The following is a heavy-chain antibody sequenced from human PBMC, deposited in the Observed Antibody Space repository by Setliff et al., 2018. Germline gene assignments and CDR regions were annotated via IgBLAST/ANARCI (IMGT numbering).Heavy chain of an antibody. CDR1: GGTFINYG. CDR3: ARVLFHCSSTSCYLDAFDI. Sequence: ASVKVSCKVSGGTFINYGINWVRQAPGQGLEWMGWISAYNGNTNYAQKLQGRVTMTTDTSTSTAYMELRSLRSDDTAVYYCARVLFHCSSTSCYLDAFDIWGQGTMVTVSS. D-gene: IGHD2-2*01. J-gene: IGHJ3*02. V-gene: IGHV1-18*01. CDR2: ISAYNGNT.